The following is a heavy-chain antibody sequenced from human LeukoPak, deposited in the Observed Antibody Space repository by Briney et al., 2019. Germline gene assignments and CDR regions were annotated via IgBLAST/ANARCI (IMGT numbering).Heavy chain of an antibody. D-gene: IGHD1-26*01. CDR2: ISYSGST. Sequence: SETLSLTCTVSGGSISSYYWSWIRQPPGKGLEWIGYISYSGSTNYNPSLKSRVTISLDTSKNQFSLNLSSVAAADTAVYYCARTTTSFDDWGQGTLVTVSS. CDR3: ARTTTSFDD. J-gene: IGHJ4*02. CDR1: GGSISSYY. V-gene: IGHV4-59*01.